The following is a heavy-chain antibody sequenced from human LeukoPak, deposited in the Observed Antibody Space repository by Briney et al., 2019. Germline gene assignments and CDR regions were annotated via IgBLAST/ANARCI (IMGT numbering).Heavy chain of an antibody. V-gene: IGHV3-30-3*01. J-gene: IGHJ4*02. CDR3: APRPGNSIDY. CDR2: ISYDGSNK. D-gene: IGHD4-23*01. CDR1: GFTFSSYA. Sequence: GGSLRLSCAASGFTFSSYAMHWVRQAPGKGLEWVAVISYDGSNKYYADSVKGRFTISRDNSKNTLYLQMNSLRAEDTAVYYCAPRPGNSIDYWGQGTLVTVST.